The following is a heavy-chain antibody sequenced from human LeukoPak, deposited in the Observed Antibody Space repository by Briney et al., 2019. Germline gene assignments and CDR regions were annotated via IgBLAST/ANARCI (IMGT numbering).Heavy chain of an antibody. D-gene: IGHD3-10*01. CDR3: ARHPSRLATSAFY. CDR2: INHSGST. V-gene: IGHV4-34*01. J-gene: IGHJ4*02. Sequence: SETLSLTCAVYGGSFSGYYWSWIRQPPGKGLGWIGEINHSGSTNYNPSLKSRVTISVDTSKNQFSLKLSSVTAADTAVYYCARHPSRLATSAFYWGQGTLVAVSS. CDR1: GGSFSGYY.